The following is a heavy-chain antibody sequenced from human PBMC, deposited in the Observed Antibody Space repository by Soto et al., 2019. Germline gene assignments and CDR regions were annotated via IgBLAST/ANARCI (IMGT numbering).Heavy chain of an antibody. J-gene: IGHJ5*02. V-gene: IGHV4-31*03. D-gene: IGHD3-10*01. CDR2: IHNNGAT. Sequence: KPSETLSLTCTISGGSISSGGYYWSWIRQHPTEGLEWIGYIHNNGATYYNPSLSSRVTISADTSKTQFSLNVYSVTAADTAVYYCAREGAGSYWFDPWGQGVLVTVSS. CDR3: AREGAGSYWFDP. CDR1: GGSISSGGYY.